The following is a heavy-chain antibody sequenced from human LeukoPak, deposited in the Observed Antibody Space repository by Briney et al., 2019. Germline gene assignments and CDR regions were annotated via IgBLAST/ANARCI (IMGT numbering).Heavy chain of an antibody. Sequence: ASVKVSCKASGYTSTSYGISWVRQAPGQGLEWMGWISAYNGNTNYAQKLQGRVTMTTDTSTSTAYMELRSLRSDDTAVYYCARDPNYYGSGPYYFDYWGQGTLVTVSS. J-gene: IGHJ4*02. CDR2: ISAYNGNT. CDR3: ARDPNYYGSGPYYFDY. CDR1: GYTSTSYG. V-gene: IGHV1-18*04. D-gene: IGHD3-10*01.